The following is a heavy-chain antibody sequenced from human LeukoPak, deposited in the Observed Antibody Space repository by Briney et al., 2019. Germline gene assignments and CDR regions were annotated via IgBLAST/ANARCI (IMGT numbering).Heavy chain of an antibody. CDR3: ARALSQELIRYSQD. D-gene: IGHD2-15*01. CDR1: RFTFSNYW. J-gene: IGHJ1*01. Sequence: GGSLRLSCAASRFTFSNYWMSWVRQAPGKGLEWVSGISGSGSNAYYADSVKGRFTISRDNSKNTLYLQMNSLRADDTAVYYCARALSQELIRYSQDWGQGTLVTVSS. V-gene: IGHV3-23*01. CDR2: ISGSGSNA.